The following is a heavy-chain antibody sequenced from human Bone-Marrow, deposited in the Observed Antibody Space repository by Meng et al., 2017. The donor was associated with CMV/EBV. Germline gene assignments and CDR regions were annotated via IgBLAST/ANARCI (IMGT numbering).Heavy chain of an antibody. CDR2: IRSKAYGGTK. CDR1: GFTFGDYA. V-gene: IGHV3-49*04. D-gene: IGHD6-6*01. Sequence: GESLKISCTASGFTFGDYAMSWVRQAPGKGLEWVGFIRSKAYGGTKEYAASVKGRFTISRDDSKSIAYLQMNSLKTEDTAVYYCTRDHSSSSEFYYYYGMDVWGQGTTVTVSS. J-gene: IGHJ6*02. CDR3: TRDHSSSSEFYYYYGMDV.